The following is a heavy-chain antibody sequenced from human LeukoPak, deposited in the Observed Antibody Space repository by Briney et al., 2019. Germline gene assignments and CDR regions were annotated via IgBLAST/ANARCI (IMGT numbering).Heavy chain of an antibody. V-gene: IGHV3-7*01. Sequence: SGGSLRLSCAASGFTFSSYWMSWVRQAPGKGLEWVANIKQDGSEKYYVDSVKGRFTISRDNAKNTLYLQMNSLRAEDTAVYYCAREMYSGSYYAFDIWGQGTMVTVSS. CDR2: IKQDGSEK. D-gene: IGHD1-26*01. CDR1: GFTFSSYW. J-gene: IGHJ3*02. CDR3: AREMYSGSYYAFDI.